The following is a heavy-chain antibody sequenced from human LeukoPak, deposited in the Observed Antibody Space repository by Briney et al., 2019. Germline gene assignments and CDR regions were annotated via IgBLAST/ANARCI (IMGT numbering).Heavy chain of an antibody. J-gene: IGHJ3*02. CDR2: IIPIFGTA. Sequence: ASVKVSCKASGYTFISYAISWVRQAPGQGLEWMGGIIPIFGTANYAQKFQGRVTITTDESTSTAYMELSNLRSEDTAVYYCACKPTIFGVVTDHDAFDIWGQGTMVTVSS. CDR1: GYTFISYA. D-gene: IGHD3-3*01. CDR3: ACKPTIFGVVTDHDAFDI. V-gene: IGHV1-69*05.